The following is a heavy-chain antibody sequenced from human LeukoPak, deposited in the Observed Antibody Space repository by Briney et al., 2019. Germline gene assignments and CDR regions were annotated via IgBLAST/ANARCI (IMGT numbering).Heavy chain of an antibody. D-gene: IGHD5-18*01. Sequence: GASVKASCKASGYTFTSFGINWVRQAPGQGLEWMGWISAYNGNTNYAQKLQDRVTMTTDTSTSTAYMELKSLRSDDTAVYYCAKDQVTGALDFWGQGTLVTVSS. CDR1: GYTFTSFG. J-gene: IGHJ4*02. V-gene: IGHV1-18*01. CDR2: ISAYNGNT. CDR3: AKDQVTGALDF.